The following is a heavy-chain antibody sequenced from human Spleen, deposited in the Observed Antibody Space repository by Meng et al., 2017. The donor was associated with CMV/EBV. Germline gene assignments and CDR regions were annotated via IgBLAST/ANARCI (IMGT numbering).Heavy chain of an antibody. CDR3: ARNLYSGSGSYYHFDY. Sequence: YTFSSYDINWVRQATGQGLEWMGWMSPNSGNTGYAQKFQGRVTMTRNTSISTAYMELSSLRSEDTAVYYCARNLYSGSGSYYHFDYWGQGMLVTVSS. J-gene: IGHJ4*02. V-gene: IGHV1-8*01. CDR2: MSPNSGNT. D-gene: IGHD3-10*01. CDR1: YTFSSYD.